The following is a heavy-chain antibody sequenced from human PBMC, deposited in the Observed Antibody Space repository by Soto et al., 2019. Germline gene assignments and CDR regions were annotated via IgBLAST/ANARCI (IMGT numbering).Heavy chain of an antibody. CDR2: ISGSGGST. CDR1: GFTFSSYA. CDR3: ARRSSGWDLDY. D-gene: IGHD6-19*01. J-gene: IGHJ4*02. Sequence: EVQLLESGGGLVQPGGSLRLSCAASGFTFSSYAMSWVRQAPGKGLEWVSAISGSGGSTYYADSVKGRFTISRDNSKNTLYRQMNSLRAEDRALYYWARRSSGWDLDYWGQGTLVTVSS. V-gene: IGHV3-23*01.